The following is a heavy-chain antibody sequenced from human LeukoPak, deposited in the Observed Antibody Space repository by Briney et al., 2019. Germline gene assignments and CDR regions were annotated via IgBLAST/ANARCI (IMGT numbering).Heavy chain of an antibody. CDR2: IIPIFGTA. CDR1: GGTFSSYA. D-gene: IGHD4-17*01. V-gene: IGHV1-69*05. CDR3: ASRYDYGDYAAFY. Sequence: SVKVSCKASGGTFSSYAISWLRQAPGQGLEWMGGIIPIFGTANYAQKFQGRVTITTDESTSTAYMELSSLRSEDTAVYYCASRYDYGDYAAFYWGQGTLVTVSS. J-gene: IGHJ4*02.